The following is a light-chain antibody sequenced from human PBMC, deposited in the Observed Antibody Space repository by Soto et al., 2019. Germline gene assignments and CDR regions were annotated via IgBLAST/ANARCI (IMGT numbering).Light chain of an antibody. V-gene: IGKV3-20*01. CDR3: QQYGNATQT. Sequence: DIGLTQSACTPSLSPGERATLACRASQGIXSSYLAGYQQKPGQAPGLRXDCAYTRATGSPARFSGSGSGTDFTLTISRLDPEYFAVYYCQQYGNATQTFGQGTKVDIK. J-gene: IGKJ1*01. CDR1: QGIXSSY. CDR2: CAY.